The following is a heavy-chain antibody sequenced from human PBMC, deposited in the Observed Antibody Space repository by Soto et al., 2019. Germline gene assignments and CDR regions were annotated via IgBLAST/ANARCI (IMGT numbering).Heavy chain of an antibody. J-gene: IGHJ4*02. CDR3: AKFDYYGSWSYRTPGAY. CDR2: ISGSGGST. CDR1: GFTFSSYA. Sequence: EVQLLESGGGLVQPGGSLRLSCAASGFTFSSYAMSWVRQAPGKGLEWVSAISGSGGSTYYADSVKGRFTISRDNSKNTRYLQMNSLRAEDTAVYYCAKFDYYGSWSYRTPGAYWGQGTLVTVSS. V-gene: IGHV3-23*01. D-gene: IGHD3-10*01.